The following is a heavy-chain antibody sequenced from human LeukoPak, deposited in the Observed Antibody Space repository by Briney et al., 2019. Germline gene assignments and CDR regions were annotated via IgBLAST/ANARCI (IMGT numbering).Heavy chain of an antibody. CDR3: AQGHYVGNSEFLDN. V-gene: IGHV3-33*07. J-gene: IGHJ4*02. CDR2: IYNDGGPP. D-gene: IGHD4-23*01. Sequence: PGRSLRLSCAASGFSFNSYGMYWVRQAPGKGLEWVALIYNDGGPPNYLDSVRGRFTISRDNSKNTLYLQMDSLRVEDTAVCYCAQGHYVGNSEFLDNWGQGSLVIVSS. CDR1: GFSFNSYG.